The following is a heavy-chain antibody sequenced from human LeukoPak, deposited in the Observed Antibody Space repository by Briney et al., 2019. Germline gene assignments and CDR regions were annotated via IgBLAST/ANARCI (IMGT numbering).Heavy chain of an antibody. CDR1: GFTLDDSA. Sequence: GGSLRLSCVASGFTLDDSALHWVRQAPGKGLEWISLISGDGDNTYYADSVKGRFTISRDTSTNSLYLQMSSLRAEDTAFYYCAKGVRSGTYYNCFDPWGQGTLATVSS. V-gene: IGHV3-43*02. J-gene: IGHJ5*02. CDR3: AKGVRSGTYYNCFDP. CDR2: ISGDGDNT. D-gene: IGHD1-26*01.